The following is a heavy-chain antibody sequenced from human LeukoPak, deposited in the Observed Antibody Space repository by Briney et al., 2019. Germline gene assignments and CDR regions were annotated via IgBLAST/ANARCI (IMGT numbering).Heavy chain of an antibody. CDR3: AREGPGIAVAGTDWLYY. CDR2: IIPIFGTA. V-gene: IGHV1-69*13. D-gene: IGHD6-19*01. CDR1: GGTFSSYA. J-gene: IGHJ4*02. Sequence: ASVKVSCKASGGTFSSYAISWVRQAPGQGLEWMGGIIPIFGTANYAQKFQGRVTITADESTSTAYMELSSLRSEDTAVYYCAREGPGIAVAGTDWLYYWGQGTLVTVSS.